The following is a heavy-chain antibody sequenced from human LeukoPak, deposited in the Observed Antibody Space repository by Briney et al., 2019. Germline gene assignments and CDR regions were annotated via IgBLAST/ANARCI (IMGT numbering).Heavy chain of an antibody. CDR3: AKDGAGGRYWYFDI. CDR1: GFTFDDYA. Sequence: GRSLRLSCAVSGFTFDDYAMHWVRQVPGKGLQWVAGIGWNSGNIDYADSVKGRFTISRDNAKNSLYLQMNSLSVEDTALYYCAKDGAGGRYWYFDIWGRGTPVTVSS. J-gene: IGHJ2*01. V-gene: IGHV3-9*01. D-gene: IGHD2-8*02. CDR2: IGWNSGNI.